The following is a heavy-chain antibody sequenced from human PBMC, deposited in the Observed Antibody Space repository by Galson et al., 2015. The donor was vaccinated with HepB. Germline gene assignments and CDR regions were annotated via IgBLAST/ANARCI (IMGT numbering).Heavy chain of an antibody. CDR2: ITGSGTNT. J-gene: IGHJ4*02. V-gene: IGHV3-23*01. Sequence: SLRLSCAASGFTFSNYAMSWVRQPPGKGLEWVSVITGSGTNTYYADSVKGRFTISRDNSKSTLYLQMNSLRAEDTALYYCAKSLLIAVAGSDYWGQGTLVTVSS. CDR1: GFTFSNYA. CDR3: AKSLLIAVAGSDY. D-gene: IGHD6-19*01.